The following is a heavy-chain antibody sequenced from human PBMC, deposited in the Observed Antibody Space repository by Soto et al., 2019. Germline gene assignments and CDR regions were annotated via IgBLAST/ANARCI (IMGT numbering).Heavy chain of an antibody. D-gene: IGHD3-10*01. V-gene: IGHV1-69*13. J-gene: IGHJ6*02. CDR3: ARGSYLVRGPHDYYSMDV. CDR1: GGTFSSYA. CDR2: IIPIFGTA. Sequence: SVNGYCKASGGTFSSYAISWVRQAPGQVPDCMGGIIPIFGTANYAQKFQGRVTITADESTSTAYMELSRLRSEDTAVYYCARGSYLVRGPHDYYSMDVWGQGTTVTVSS.